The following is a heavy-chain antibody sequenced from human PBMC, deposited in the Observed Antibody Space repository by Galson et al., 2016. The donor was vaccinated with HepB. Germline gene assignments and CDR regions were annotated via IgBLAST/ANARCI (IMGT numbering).Heavy chain of an antibody. J-gene: IGHJ3*02. CDR2: IRSRSSTI. CDR1: GFTFSRYS. V-gene: IGHV3-48*02. D-gene: IGHD6-13*01. Sequence: SLRLSCAASGFTFSRYSMNWVRQAPGKGLEWVSHIRSRSSTIYYADSVRGRFTISRDNTKNSLYLQMNSLRDEDTAVYYCARDDSSQFSGNWYVAFDIWGQGTVVTVPS. CDR3: ARDDSSQFSGNWYVAFDI.